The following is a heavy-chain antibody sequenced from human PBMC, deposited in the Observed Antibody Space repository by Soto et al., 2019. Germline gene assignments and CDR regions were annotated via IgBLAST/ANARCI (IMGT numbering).Heavy chain of an antibody. Sequence: QVQLVQSGAELKKPGASVRVSCEASGYTFNTYDINWVRQTTGQGLEWMGWMNPNSGNTGYVQKFQGRVTMTRDTSISTAYMELSSLTSDDTAVYYCARGLIVAVVRYCDSWGQGTLVTFSA. CDR3: ARGLIVAVVRYCDS. V-gene: IGHV1-8*01. J-gene: IGHJ5*01. CDR2: MNPNSGNT. CDR1: GYTFNTYD. D-gene: IGHD5-12*01.